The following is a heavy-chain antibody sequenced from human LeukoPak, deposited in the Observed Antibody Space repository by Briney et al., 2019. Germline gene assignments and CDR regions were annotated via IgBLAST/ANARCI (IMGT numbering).Heavy chain of an antibody. V-gene: IGHV4-39*07. Sequence: PGGSLRLSCAASGFTFSSYSMNWVRQAPGKGLEWIGSIYYSGSTYYNPSLKSRVTISVDTSKNQFSLKLSSVTAADTAVYYCAGFNSGSYQHYFDYWGQGTLVTVSS. CDR3: AGFNSGSYQHYFDY. D-gene: IGHD1-26*01. CDR2: IYYSGST. CDR1: GFTFSSYS. J-gene: IGHJ4*02.